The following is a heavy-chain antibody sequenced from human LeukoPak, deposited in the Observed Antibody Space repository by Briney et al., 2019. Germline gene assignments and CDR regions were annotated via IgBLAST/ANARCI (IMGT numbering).Heavy chain of an antibody. J-gene: IGHJ4*02. CDR2: ISAYNGNT. D-gene: IGHD3-16*01. CDR3: ARDLVLATVGGY. V-gene: IGHV1-18*01. Sequence: GASVKVSCKASGYTFTTYGISWVRQAPGQGLEWMGWISAYNGNTNYAQKFQGRVTMTTDTSTSTAYMELRSLRSGDTAVYYCARDLVLATVGGYWGQGTLVTVSS. CDR1: GYTFTTYG.